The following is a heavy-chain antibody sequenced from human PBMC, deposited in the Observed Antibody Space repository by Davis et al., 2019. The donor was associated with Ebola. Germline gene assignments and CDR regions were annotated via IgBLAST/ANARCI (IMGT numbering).Heavy chain of an antibody. Sequence: GESLKISCKGYGYSFTSYWIGWVRQMPGKGLEWMGIIYPGDSDTRYSPSFQGQVTMSADRSISTAYLQWSSLKASDSGMYYCARAQWLRREGGFDVWGQGTMVTVSS. J-gene: IGHJ3*01. V-gene: IGHV5-51*01. CDR2: IYPGDSDT. CDR1: GYSFTSYW. CDR3: ARAQWLRREGGFDV. D-gene: IGHD6-19*01.